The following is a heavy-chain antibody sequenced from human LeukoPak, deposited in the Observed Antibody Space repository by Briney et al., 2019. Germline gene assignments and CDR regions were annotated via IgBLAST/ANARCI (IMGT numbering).Heavy chain of an antibody. V-gene: IGHV4-34*01. D-gene: IGHD3-3*01. J-gene: IGHJ4*02. CDR2: INHSGST. Sequence: SETLSLTCAVYGGSFSGYYWSWIRQPPGKGLEWIGEINHSGSTNYNPSLKSRVTISVDTSKNQFSLKLSSVTAADTAVYYCARGSGGLEWLQEYYFDYWGQGTLVTVSS. CDR1: GGSFSGYY. CDR3: ARGSGGLEWLQEYYFDY.